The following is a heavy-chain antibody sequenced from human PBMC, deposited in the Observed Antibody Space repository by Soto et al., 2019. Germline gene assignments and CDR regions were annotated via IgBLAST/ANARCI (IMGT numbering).Heavy chain of an antibody. J-gene: IGHJ3*02. V-gene: IGHV1-18*04. CDR3: ARDRSVAGERYAFDI. CDR2: ISAYNGNT. CDR1: GYTFTSYG. Sequence: ASVKVSCKASGYTFTSYGISWVRQAPGQGLEWMGWISAYNGNTNYAQKLQGRVTMTTDTSTSTAYVELRSLRSDDTAVYYCARDRSVAGERYAFDIWGQGTMVTVSS. D-gene: IGHD6-19*01.